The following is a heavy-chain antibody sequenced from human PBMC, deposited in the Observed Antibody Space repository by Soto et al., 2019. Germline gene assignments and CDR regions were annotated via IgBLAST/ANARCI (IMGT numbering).Heavy chain of an antibody. Sequence: SETLSLTCAVYGGSFSGYYWSWIRQPPGKGLEWIGEINHSGSTNYNPSLKSRVTISVDTSKNQFSLKLSSVTAADTAVYYCGRVMIPSLLRFDPWGQGTLVTVSS. CDR2: INHSGST. CDR3: GRVMIPSLLRFDP. D-gene: IGHD3-16*01. V-gene: IGHV4-34*01. J-gene: IGHJ5*02. CDR1: GGSFSGYY.